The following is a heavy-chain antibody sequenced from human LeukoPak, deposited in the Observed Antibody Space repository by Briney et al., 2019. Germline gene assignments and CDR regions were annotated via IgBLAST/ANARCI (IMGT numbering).Heavy chain of an antibody. CDR3: ARVDYYDSSGITY. CDR2: INHSGTT. V-gene: IGHV4-34*01. J-gene: IGHJ4*02. CDR1: GGSFSGYY. Sequence: SETLSLTCAVYGGSFSGYYWSWIRQPPGRGLEWIGEINHSGTTNYNPSLKSRVTISVDTSKNQFSLKLSSVTAADTAVHYCARVDYYDSSGITYWGQGTLVTVSS. D-gene: IGHD3-22*01.